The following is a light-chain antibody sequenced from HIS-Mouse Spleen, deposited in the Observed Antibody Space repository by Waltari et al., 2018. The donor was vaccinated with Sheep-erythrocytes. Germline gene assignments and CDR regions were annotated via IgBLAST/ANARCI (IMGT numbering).Light chain of an antibody. J-gene: IGLJ1*01. CDR1: SRDVGGYNY. CDR2: EVS. CDR3: CSYAGSYNHV. Sequence: QSALTQPASVSGSPGQSITIPCTGTSRDVGGYNYVSWYQQHPGKAPKLMIYEVSNRPSGVPDRFSGSKSGNTASLTISGLQAEDEADYYCCSYAGSYNHVFATGTKVTVL. V-gene: IGLV2-8*01.